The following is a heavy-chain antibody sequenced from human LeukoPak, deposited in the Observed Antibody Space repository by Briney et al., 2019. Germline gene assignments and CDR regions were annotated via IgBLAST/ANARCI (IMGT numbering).Heavy chain of an antibody. D-gene: IGHD4-11*01. J-gene: IGHJ4*02. V-gene: IGHV3-7*01. Sequence: RGGSPRLSCAASGFTFSTYWMSWVRQAPGKGLEWVANIKHDGSEKYYVDSVKGRFTISRDNAKDSLYLQMNSLRAEDTAVYYCTRESDHSNYPGAFDHWGQGTRVTVSS. CDR3: TRESDHSNYPGAFDH. CDR2: IKHDGSEK. CDR1: GFTFSTYW.